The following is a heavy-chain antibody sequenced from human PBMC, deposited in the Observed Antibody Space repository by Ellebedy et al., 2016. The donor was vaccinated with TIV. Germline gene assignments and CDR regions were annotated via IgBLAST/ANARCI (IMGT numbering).Heavy chain of an antibody. D-gene: IGHD3-10*01. Sequence: AASVKVSCKASGYIFTDHRVDWVRQAPGQGLEWMGWINPKTGDIHYVQRFQGRVTMTRDTSITTVYMELDRLTSDDTAVYYCARDRMGSYEYWGQGTRVTVSS. CDR1: GYIFTDHR. J-gene: IGHJ4*02. CDR3: ARDRMGSYEY. CDR2: INPKTGDI. V-gene: IGHV1-2*02.